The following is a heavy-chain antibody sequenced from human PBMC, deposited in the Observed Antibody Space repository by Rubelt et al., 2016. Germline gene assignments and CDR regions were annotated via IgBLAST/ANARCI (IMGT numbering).Heavy chain of an antibody. V-gene: IGHV3-11*01. J-gene: IGHJ5*02. CDR2: ISSSGHTI. CDR1: GGSISSSSYY. Sequence: QLQLQESGPGLVKPSETLSLTCTVSGGSISSSSYYWGWIRQPPGKGLEWVSYISSSGHTIYYADSVKGRFTISRDNAKNSLYLQRNSRGAEETAVYYCARAAGWFDPGGQGTLVTVSS. CDR3: ARAAGWFDP.